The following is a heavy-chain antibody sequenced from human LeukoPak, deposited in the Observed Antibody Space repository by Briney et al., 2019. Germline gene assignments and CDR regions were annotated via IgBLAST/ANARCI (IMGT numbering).Heavy chain of an antibody. CDR3: ARDREGSGWWYFDS. CDR1: GFTFDHYG. CDR2: INWNSGST. V-gene: IGHV3-20*04. Sequence: GGSLRLSCAASGFTFDHYGMSWVRQAPGKGLEWVGGINWNSGSTGHADSAKGRFTISRDNAKNSLYLQMNGLRAEDTAFYYCARDREGSGWWYFDSWGQGALVTVSS. D-gene: IGHD6-19*01. J-gene: IGHJ4*02.